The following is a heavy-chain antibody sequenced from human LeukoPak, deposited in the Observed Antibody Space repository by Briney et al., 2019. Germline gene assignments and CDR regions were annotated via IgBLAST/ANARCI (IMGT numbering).Heavy chain of an antibody. CDR2: IKQDGSEK. V-gene: IGHV3-7*01. CDR3: ARVTAEYYYDSSGYTNWFDP. CDR1: GFTFSSYW. J-gene: IGHJ5*02. Sequence: GGSLRLSCAASGFTFSSYWMSWVRQAPGKGLEWVANIKQDGSEKYYVDSVKGRFTISRDNAKNSLYLQMNSLRAEDTAVYYCARVTAEYYYDSSGYTNWFDPWGQGTLVTVSS. D-gene: IGHD3-22*01.